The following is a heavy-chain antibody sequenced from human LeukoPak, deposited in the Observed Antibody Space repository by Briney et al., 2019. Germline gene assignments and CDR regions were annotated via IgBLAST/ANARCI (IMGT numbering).Heavy chain of an antibody. CDR3: ARLSSWYYDY. V-gene: IGHV4-39*01. Sequence: SETLSLTCTVSGGSISSSSYYWGWIRQPPGKGLEWIGSIYYSGSTYYNPSLKSRVTISVDTSKNQFSLKLSSVTAADTAVYYCARLSSWYYDYWGQGTLVTVPS. J-gene: IGHJ4*02. CDR1: GGSISSSSYY. CDR2: IYYSGST. D-gene: IGHD6-13*01.